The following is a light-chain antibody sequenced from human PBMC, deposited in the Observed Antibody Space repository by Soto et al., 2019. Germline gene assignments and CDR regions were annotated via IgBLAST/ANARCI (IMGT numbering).Light chain of an antibody. Sequence: QSALTQPASGSGSPGQSITISCTGTSSDVGGYNYVSWYQQHPGKAPKLVIYEVSDRPSGISTRFSGSKSGNTASLTISGLQAEDEAHYYCCSYTSSSKPIYVFGTGTKVTVL. J-gene: IGLJ1*01. CDR1: SSDVGGYNY. V-gene: IGLV2-14*01. CDR2: EVS. CDR3: CSYTSSSKPIYV.